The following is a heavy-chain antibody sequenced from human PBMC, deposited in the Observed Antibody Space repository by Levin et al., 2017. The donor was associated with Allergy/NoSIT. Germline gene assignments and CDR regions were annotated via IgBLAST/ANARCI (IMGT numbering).Heavy chain of an antibody. D-gene: IGHD6-13*01. V-gene: IGHV3-30*04. CDR3: ARGSAAGRGVSYYYGMDV. CDR1: GFTFSSYA. CDR2: ISYDGSNK. J-gene: IGHJ6*02. Sequence: GESLKISCAASGFTFSSYAMHWVRQAPGKGLEWVAVISYDGSNKYYADSVKGRFTISRDNSKNTLYLQMNSLRAEDTAVYYCARGSAAGRGVSYYYGMDVWGQGTTVTVSS.